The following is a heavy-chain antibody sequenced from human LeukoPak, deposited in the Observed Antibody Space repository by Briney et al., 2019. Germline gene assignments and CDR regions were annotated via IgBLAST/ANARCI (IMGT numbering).Heavy chain of an antibody. J-gene: IGHJ4*02. Sequence: ASVKVSCKASGYTFTSYDVSWVRQAPGQGLEWMGWISAYNGNTNYAQKFRGRVTMTTDTSTSTAYIELRSLRSDDTAVYYCARGNRYSSRWYEGFDYWGQGTLVTVSS. CDR3: ARGNRYSSRWYEGFDY. CDR2: ISAYNGNT. D-gene: IGHD6-13*01. CDR1: GYTFTSYD. V-gene: IGHV1-18*04.